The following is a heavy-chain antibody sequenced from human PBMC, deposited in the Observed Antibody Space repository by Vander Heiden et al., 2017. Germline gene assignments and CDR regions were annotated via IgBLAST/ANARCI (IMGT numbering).Heavy chain of an antibody. CDR1: RDSFTGYY. CDR2: MDPNSGDT. V-gene: IGHV1-2*02. J-gene: IGHJ4*02. CDR3: ARGIGHYDGRKKGFDY. D-gene: IGHD3-22*01. Sequence: QVQLVQSGAELKEPGASVKVSCKASRDSFTGYYICGPRQAPGQGLEGVGWMDPNSGDTNYAQRSQGRVTMTRDTSISTAYMELSGLGSDDTAMYYWARGIGHYDGRKKGFDYWGQGTLVTVSS.